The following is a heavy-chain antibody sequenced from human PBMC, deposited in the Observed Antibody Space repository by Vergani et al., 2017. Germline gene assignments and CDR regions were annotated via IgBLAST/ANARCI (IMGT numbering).Heavy chain of an antibody. V-gene: IGHV5-51*01. CDR2: IYPGDSET. CDR3: ARRQYVHSWVVSWFDP. Sequence: EVPLVQSGAEVKKPGESLKISCKASGYNFPIHWIGWVRQMPGKGLEWMGVIYPGDSETRYSPAFQGQVTISADRSKSTTFLKWSSLKASDTAVYYCARRQYVHSWVVSWFDPWGQGTQVTVSS. CDR1: GYNFPIHW. D-gene: IGHD2-21*01. J-gene: IGHJ5*02.